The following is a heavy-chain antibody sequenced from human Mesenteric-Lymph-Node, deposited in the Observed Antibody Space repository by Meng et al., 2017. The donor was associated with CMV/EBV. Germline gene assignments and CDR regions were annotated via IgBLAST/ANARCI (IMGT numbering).Heavy chain of an antibody. Sequence: ACKASGYTFTAYYLHWVRQAPGQGLEWMGWIDPNSGGTNYAQKFQGKFTMTRDTSISTASIEVSSLRSDDTAVYYCARGSGGWFDPWGQGTVVTVSS. J-gene: IGHJ5*02. CDR2: IDPNSGGT. CDR3: ARGSGGWFDP. D-gene: IGHD1-26*01. V-gene: IGHV1-2*02. CDR1: GYTFTAYY.